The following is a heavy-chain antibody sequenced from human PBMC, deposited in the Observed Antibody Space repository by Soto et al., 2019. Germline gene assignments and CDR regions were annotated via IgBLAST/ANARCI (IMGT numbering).Heavy chain of an antibody. Sequence: ASVKVSCKASGGTFSSYAISWVRQAPGQGLEWMGGIIPIFGTANYAQKFQGRVTITADESTSTAYMELSSLRSEDTAVYYCARSSLVGATRYYYHYGMDVWGQGTTVTVSS. V-gene: IGHV1-69*13. CDR2: IIPIFGTA. J-gene: IGHJ6*02. CDR1: GGTFSSYA. CDR3: ARSSLVGATRYYYHYGMDV. D-gene: IGHD1-26*01.